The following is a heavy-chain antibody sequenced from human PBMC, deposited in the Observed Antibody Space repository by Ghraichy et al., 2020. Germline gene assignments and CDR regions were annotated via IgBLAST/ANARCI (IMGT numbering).Heavy chain of an antibody. Sequence: GGSLRLSCAASGFTFSSYAMIWVRQAPGKGLEWVSAISAHGYDTFYADSVKGRFTISRDNSKNMLYLQMNSLRVEDTAVYYCAKPPEYYRSGDNWYFDLWGRGTLVSVSS. CDR3: AKPPEYYRSGDNWYFDL. CDR1: GFTFSSYA. V-gene: IGHV3-23*01. D-gene: IGHD3-10*01. J-gene: IGHJ2*01. CDR2: ISAHGYDT.